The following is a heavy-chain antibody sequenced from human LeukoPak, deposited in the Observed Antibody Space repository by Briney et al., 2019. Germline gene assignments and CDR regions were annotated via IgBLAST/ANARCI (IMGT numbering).Heavy chain of an antibody. CDR2: ISGSGGST. CDR1: GFTFSSYA. J-gene: IGHJ6*03. D-gene: IGHD3-3*01. V-gene: IGHV3-23*01. CDR3: ANTDFWSGLYYYMDV. Sequence: GGSLRPSCAASGFTFSSYAMSWVRQAPGKGLEWVSAISGSGGSTYYADSVKGRFTISRDNSKNTLYLQMNSLRAEDTAVYYCANTDFWSGLYYYMDVWGKGTTVTVSS.